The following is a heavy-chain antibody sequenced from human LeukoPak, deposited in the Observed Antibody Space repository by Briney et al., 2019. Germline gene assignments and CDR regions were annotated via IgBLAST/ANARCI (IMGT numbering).Heavy chain of an antibody. Sequence: SETLSLTCAVSGGSISSSNWWSWVRQPPGKGLEWIGEIYHSGSTNYNPSLKSRVTISVDTSKNQFSLKLSSVTAADTAVYYCARVAPSYYYDSSGPEVFPRYYFDYWGQGTLVTVSS. CDR1: GGSISSSNW. CDR2: IYHSGST. J-gene: IGHJ4*02. D-gene: IGHD3-22*01. CDR3: ARVAPSYYYDSSGPEVFPRYYFDY. V-gene: IGHV4-4*02.